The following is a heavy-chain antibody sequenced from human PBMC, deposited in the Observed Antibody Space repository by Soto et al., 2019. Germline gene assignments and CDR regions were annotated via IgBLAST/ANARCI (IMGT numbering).Heavy chain of an antibody. CDR1: GYPFTSYY. CDR2: INPSSGST. V-gene: IGHV1-46*01. Sequence: QVQLVQSGAEVKKPGASVKVSCKASGYPFTSYYVHWVRQAPGQGLEWMGFINPSSGSTSYAQKFQGRGTMTMDTSTSTVYMEVSSLRSEDTAVYYCAREMYTTRGSPFDYWGQRTLVTVSS. J-gene: IGHJ4*02. D-gene: IGHD3-16*01. CDR3: AREMYTTRGSPFDY.